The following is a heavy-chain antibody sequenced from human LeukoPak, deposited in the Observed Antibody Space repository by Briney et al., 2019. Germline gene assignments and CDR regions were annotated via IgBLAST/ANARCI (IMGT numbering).Heavy chain of an antibody. D-gene: IGHD2-2*02. CDR3: ARGGYCSSTSCYRGYYYYGMDV. CDR2: ISYDGSNK. CDR1: GFTFSSYA. Sequence: GGSLRLSCAASGFTFSSYAMHWVRQAPDKGLEWVAVISYDGSNKYYADSVKGRFTISRDNSKNTLYLQMNSLRAEDTAVYYCARGGYCSSTSCYRGYYYYGMDVWGQGTTVTVSS. J-gene: IGHJ6*02. V-gene: IGHV3-30-3*01.